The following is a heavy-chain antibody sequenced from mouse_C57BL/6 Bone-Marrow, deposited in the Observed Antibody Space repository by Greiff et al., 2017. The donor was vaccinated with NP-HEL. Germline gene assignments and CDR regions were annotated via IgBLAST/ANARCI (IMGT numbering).Heavy chain of an antibody. Sequence: EVKLVESGGGLVQPGGSMKLSCVASGFTFSNYWMNWVRQSPEKGLEWVAQIRLKSDNYATHYAESVKGRFTISRDDSKSSVYQQMNNLRAEDTGIYYCTRYYGSSHWYFDVWGTGTTVTVSS. CDR1: GFTFSNYW. J-gene: IGHJ1*03. V-gene: IGHV6-3*01. D-gene: IGHD1-1*01. CDR2: IRLKSDNYAT. CDR3: TRYYGSSHWYFDV.